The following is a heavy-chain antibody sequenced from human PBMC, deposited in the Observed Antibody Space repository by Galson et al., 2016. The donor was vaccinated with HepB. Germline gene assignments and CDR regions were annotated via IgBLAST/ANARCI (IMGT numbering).Heavy chain of an antibody. Sequence: SETLSLTCSVSGGSISSWSYTTYHWGWIRQSPGKGLEWIGVIHSDGTPYYNPSLKSRVTISVDTSKNQFSLKLSSVTAADTAVYYCASSYGSGSPYYYGLDVWGQGTTVTVSS. CDR1: GGSISSWSYTTYH. CDR2: IHSDGTP. CDR3: ASSYGSGSPYYYGLDV. J-gene: IGHJ6*02. V-gene: IGHV4-39*07. D-gene: IGHD3-10*01.